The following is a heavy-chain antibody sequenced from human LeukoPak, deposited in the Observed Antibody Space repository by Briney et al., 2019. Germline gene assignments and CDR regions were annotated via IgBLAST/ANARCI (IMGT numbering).Heavy chain of an antibody. V-gene: IGHV3-21*01. D-gene: IGHD6-19*01. CDR1: GFTVSRKY. CDR2: ISSSSSYI. Sequence: QPGGSLRLSCAASGFTVSRKYMSWVRQAPGKGLEWVSSISSSSSYIYYADSVKGRFTISRDNAKNSLYLQMNSLRAEDTAVYYCATFPTFYSSGYNNWFDPWGQGTLVTVSS. CDR3: ATFPTFYSSGYNNWFDP. J-gene: IGHJ5*02.